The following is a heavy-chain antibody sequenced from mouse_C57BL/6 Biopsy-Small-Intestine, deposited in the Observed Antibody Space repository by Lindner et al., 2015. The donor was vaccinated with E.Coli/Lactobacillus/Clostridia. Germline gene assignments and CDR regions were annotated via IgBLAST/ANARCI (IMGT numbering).Heavy chain of an antibody. D-gene: IGHD2-2*01. J-gene: IGHJ1*01. V-gene: IGHV1-64*01. CDR2: IRPKSGGT. CDR1: EDIFTGYY. CDR3: ARDFDGGNNYGLAV. Sequence: SVKVSCKISEDIFTGYYLHWVRQAPGQGLEWMGWIRPKSGGTNYAQKFQDRVTMTRDTSITTAYMELRGLTSDDTAVYYCARDFDGGNNYGLAVWGQGTTITVSS.